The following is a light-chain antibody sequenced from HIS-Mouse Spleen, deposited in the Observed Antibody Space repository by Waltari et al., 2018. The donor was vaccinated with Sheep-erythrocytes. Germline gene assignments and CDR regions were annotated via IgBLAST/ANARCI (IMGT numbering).Light chain of an antibody. V-gene: IGKV1-39*01. CDR1: QSISID. CDR3: QQSYSTPRT. J-gene: IGKJ1*01. CDR2: AAS. Sequence: DIQMTQSPSSLSASVGDRVTITCRASQSISIDLNWYQQKPGKAPKLLIYAASRLQSGVPSRFSGSGSGKDFTLTISSLQPEDFATYYCQQSYSTPRTFGQGTKVEIK.